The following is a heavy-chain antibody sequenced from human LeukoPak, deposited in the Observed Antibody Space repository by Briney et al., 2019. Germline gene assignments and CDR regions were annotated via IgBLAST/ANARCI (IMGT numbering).Heavy chain of an antibody. D-gene: IGHD6-13*01. CDR1: GFTFSSYA. J-gene: IGHJ6*03. V-gene: IGHV3-23*01. CDR3: AKDPFIAAAGTGYYYMDV. Sequence: PGGSLRLSCAASGFTFSSYAMHWVRQAPGKGLEWVSAISGSGGSTNYADSVKGRFTISRDNSKNTLYLQMNSLRAEDTAVYYCAKDPFIAAAGTGYYYMDVWGKGTTVTISS. CDR2: ISGSGGST.